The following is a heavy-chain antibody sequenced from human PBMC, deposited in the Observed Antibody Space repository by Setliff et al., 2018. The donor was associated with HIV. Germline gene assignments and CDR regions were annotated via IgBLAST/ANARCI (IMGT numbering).Heavy chain of an antibody. D-gene: IGHD3-22*01. CDR1: GVSINSGDYS. J-gene: IGHJ6*03. CDR3: ARGVVGSYYDYVNIYYHDYIDL. Sequence: LSLTCDVSGVSINSGDYSWNWIRQPAGKRLEWIGHVHSNGFKNYNSSLESRVDISVDTSKNQISLKVDSVTAADTAIYFGARGVVGSYYDYVNIYYHDYIDLWGKGTTVTVSS. V-gene: IGHV4-61*09. CDR2: VHSNGFK.